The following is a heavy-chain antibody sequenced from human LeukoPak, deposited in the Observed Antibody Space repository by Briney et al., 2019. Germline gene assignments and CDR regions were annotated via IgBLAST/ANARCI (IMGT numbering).Heavy chain of an antibody. J-gene: IGHJ6*02. Sequence: GGSLRLSCAASGFTFSTYSMNWVRQAPGKGLEWVSYTSSRSSTIYYVDSVKGRFTISRDNAKNSLYLQMNSLRAGDTAVYYCARDLDTYYGMDVWGQGTTVTVSS. CDR2: TSSRSSTI. CDR1: GFTFSTYS. V-gene: IGHV3-48*01. CDR3: ARDLDTYYGMDV. D-gene: IGHD5-18*01.